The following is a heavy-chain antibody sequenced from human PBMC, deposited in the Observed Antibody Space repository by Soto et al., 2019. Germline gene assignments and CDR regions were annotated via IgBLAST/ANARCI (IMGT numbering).Heavy chain of an antibody. D-gene: IGHD3-9*01. CDR2: INHSGST. Sequence: SETLSLTCAVYGGSFSGYYWSWIRQPPGKGLEWIGEINHSGSTNYNPSLKSRVTISVDTSRNQFSLKLSSVTAADTAVYYCARGLKYYDSLTGWTQRYYYYGRDVWGQGTTVTVSS. CDR1: GGSFSGYY. J-gene: IGHJ6*02. CDR3: ARGLKYYDSLTGWTQRYYYYGRDV. V-gene: IGHV4-34*01.